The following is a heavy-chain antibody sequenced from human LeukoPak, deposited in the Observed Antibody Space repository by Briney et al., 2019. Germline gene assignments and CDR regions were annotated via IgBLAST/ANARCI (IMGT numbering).Heavy chain of an antibody. CDR2: INPNSGGT. Sequence: ASVKVSCKASGYTFTGYYMHWVRQAPGQGLEWMGWINPNSGGTNYAQEFQGRVTMTRDTSISTAYMELSRLRSDDTAVYYCARIYDSSGYYYGPHFDYWGQGTLVTVSS. D-gene: IGHD3-22*01. CDR3: ARIYDSSGYYYGPHFDY. J-gene: IGHJ4*02. V-gene: IGHV1-2*02. CDR1: GYTFTGYY.